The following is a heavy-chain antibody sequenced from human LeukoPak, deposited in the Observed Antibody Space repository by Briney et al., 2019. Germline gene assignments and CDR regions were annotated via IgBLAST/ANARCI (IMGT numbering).Heavy chain of an antibody. Sequence: GGSLRLSCAASGFTFSSYAMSWVRQAPGKGLEWVSAISGSGGSTYYVDSVKGRFTISRDNSKNTLYLQMNSLRAEDTAVYYCAKDSPSSYYYDILTGYLSAFDYWGQGTLVTVSS. J-gene: IGHJ4*02. CDR3: AKDSPSSYYYDILTGYLSAFDY. D-gene: IGHD3-9*01. V-gene: IGHV3-23*01. CDR2: ISGSGGST. CDR1: GFTFSSYA.